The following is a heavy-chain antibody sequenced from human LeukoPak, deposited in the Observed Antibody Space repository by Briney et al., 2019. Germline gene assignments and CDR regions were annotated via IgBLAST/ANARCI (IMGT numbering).Heavy chain of an antibody. CDR1: GYTFTGYY. J-gene: IGHJ4*02. V-gene: IGHV1-2*02. CDR2: INPNSGGT. CDR3: ARARSLNWNYGSSGFDY. D-gene: IGHD1-7*01. Sequence: GASVKVSCKASGYTFTGYYMHWVRQAPGQGLEWMGWINPNSGGTNYAQKFQGRVTMTRDTSISTAYMELSRLRSDDTAVYYCARARSLNWNYGSSGFDYWGQGTLVTVSS.